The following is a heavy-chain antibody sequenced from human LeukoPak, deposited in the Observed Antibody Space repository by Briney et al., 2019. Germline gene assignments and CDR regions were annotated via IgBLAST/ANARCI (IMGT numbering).Heavy chain of an antibody. J-gene: IGHJ6*03. CDR3: ARDTAVADMDV. Sequence: SETLSLTCTVSGGSISSYYWSWIRQPPGKGLEWIGYIYYSGSTNYNPSLKSRVTMSVDTSKNQFSLKLSSVTAADTAVYYCARDTAVADMDVWGKGTTVTISS. D-gene: IGHD6-19*01. V-gene: IGHV4-59*12. CDR1: GGSISSYY. CDR2: IYYSGST.